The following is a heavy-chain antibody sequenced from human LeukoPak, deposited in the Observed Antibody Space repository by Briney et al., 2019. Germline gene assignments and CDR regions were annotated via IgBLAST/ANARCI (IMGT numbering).Heavy chain of an antibody. D-gene: IGHD3/OR15-3a*01. J-gene: IGHJ4*02. CDR2: IDPNSGGT. V-gene: IGHV1-2*02. Sequence: GASVKVSCKTSGYGFSDYYMHWVRQAPGQGLEWMGWIDPNSGGTDYAQKFRGRVTMTRDTSTSTAYMDLSSLISDDTAVYYCARDREGLAYFDYWGQGTLVTVSS. CDR1: GYGFSDYY. CDR3: ARDREGLAYFDY.